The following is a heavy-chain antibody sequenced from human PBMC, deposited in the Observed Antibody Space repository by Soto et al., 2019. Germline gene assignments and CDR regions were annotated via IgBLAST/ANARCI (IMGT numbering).Heavy chain of an antibody. CDR3: GRLEGLATISYYFDY. CDR1: GGSVSSISYY. V-gene: IGHV4-39*01. J-gene: IGHJ4*02. Sequence: PLEVLALTWTVSGGSVSSISYYWGWVRHSPGKGVEWIGSVYYSGSTYYNPSLESRVTISVDKSKNQFSLKLMSLSAADTAVYYCGRLEGLATISYYFDYWGQGALVTVSS. D-gene: IGHD3-9*01. CDR2: VYYSGST.